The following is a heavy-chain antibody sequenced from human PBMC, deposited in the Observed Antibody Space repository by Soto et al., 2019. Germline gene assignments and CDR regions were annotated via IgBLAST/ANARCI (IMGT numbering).Heavy chain of an antibody. CDR3: ARDSYSSATH. CDR1: GLPFGDNW. J-gene: IGHJ4*01. V-gene: IGHV3-74*01. D-gene: IGHD4-4*01. CDR2: ISNDGSGT. Sequence: EVQLVESGGGLVQPGGSLRLSCAASGLPFGDNWMHWVRQAPGKGLVWVSRISNDGSGTTYADSVRGRFTVSRDNAKNTLYLQMNSLRAEDTAVYYCARDSYSSATHWGHGTLVTVSS.